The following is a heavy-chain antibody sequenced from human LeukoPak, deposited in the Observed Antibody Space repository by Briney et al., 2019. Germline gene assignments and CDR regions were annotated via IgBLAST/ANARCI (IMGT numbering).Heavy chain of an antibody. V-gene: IGHV4-59*08. D-gene: IGHD3-10*01. Sequence: PSETLSLTCTVSGVSISNNYWNWIRQPPGKGLEWIGYISSTGSNDYNPSLKSRVTISVDTSRNLFSLRLTSVTAADTAVYYCGRHFTGTSGNYYTDSWGQGTLVTVSS. J-gene: IGHJ5*01. CDR3: GRHFTGTSGNYYTDS. CDR1: GVSISNNY. CDR2: ISSTGSN.